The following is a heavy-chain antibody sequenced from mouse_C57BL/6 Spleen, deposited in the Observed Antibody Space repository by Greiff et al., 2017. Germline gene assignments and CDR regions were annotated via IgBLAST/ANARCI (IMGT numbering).Heavy chain of an antibody. CDR1: GYAFTNYL. Sequence: VQLQQSGAELVRPGTSVKVSCKASGYAFTNYLIEWVKQRPGQGLEWIGVINPGSGGTNYNEKFKGKATLTADKSSRTAYMQLSSLTSEDSAVYFCARDYSNYVGYFDVWGTGTTVTVSS. V-gene: IGHV1-54*01. CDR3: ARDYSNYVGYFDV. D-gene: IGHD2-5*01. CDR2: INPGSGGT. J-gene: IGHJ1*03.